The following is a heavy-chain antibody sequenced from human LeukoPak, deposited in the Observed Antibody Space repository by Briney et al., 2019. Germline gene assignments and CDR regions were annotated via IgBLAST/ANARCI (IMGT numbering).Heavy chain of an antibody. CDR2: IYPADSDI. V-gene: IGHV5-51*01. CDR1: GYTFTSYW. CDR3: ARHEFYGSGSYYCNY. Sequence: GESLQISFKASGYTFTSYWIGWVRPMPGSGPEWMGIIYPADSDIRYSPSFQGQVTISADKSISTAYLQWSSLKASDTAMYYCARHEFYGSGSYYCNYWGQGTLVTVPS. J-gene: IGHJ4*02. D-gene: IGHD3-10*01.